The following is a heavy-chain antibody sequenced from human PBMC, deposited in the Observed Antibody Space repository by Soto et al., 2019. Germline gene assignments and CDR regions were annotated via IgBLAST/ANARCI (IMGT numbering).Heavy chain of an antibody. V-gene: IGHV4-31*03. CDR1: GASLSSGGYY. Sequence: QVQLQESGPGLAKPSQTLSLTCTVSGASLSSGGYYWPWIRQVPGKALEWIGYIFQTGTTCYNPSLKSRVVMSIEKSDNQCSLNLRSVTAADTAVYYCARGLGYDSNGRFLAAFDVWGQGTMVTVSS. CDR2: IFQTGTT. CDR3: ARGLGYDSNGRFLAAFDV. J-gene: IGHJ3*01. D-gene: IGHD3-22*01.